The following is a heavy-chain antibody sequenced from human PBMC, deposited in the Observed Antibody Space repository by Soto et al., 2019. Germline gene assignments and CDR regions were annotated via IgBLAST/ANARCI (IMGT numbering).Heavy chain of an antibody. V-gene: IGHV3-7*01. CDR2: IKQDGSEK. J-gene: IGHJ4*02. D-gene: IGHD4-17*01. CDR3: ARAITYGDMYYFDY. CDR1: GFTFSSYW. Sequence: GGSLRLSCAASGFTFSSYWMSWVRQAPGKGLEWVANIKQDGSEKYYVDSVKGRFTISRDNAKNSLYLQMNSLRAEDTAVYYCARAITYGDMYYFDYWGQGTLVTVSS.